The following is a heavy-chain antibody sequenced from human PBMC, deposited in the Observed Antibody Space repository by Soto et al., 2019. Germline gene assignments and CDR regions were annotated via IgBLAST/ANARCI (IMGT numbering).Heavy chain of an antibody. CDR3: AKDRYGSGLYSMDV. J-gene: IGHJ6*02. V-gene: IGHV3-30*18. CDR1: GFTFSSYV. CDR2: ISYDGSNK. Sequence: GGSLRLSCAASGFTFSSYVMHWVRQSPGKGLEWVAVISYDGSNKYYADSVKGRFTISRDNSKNTLYLQMNSLRAEDTAVYYCAKDRYGSGLYSMDVWGQGTTVTV. D-gene: IGHD3-10*01.